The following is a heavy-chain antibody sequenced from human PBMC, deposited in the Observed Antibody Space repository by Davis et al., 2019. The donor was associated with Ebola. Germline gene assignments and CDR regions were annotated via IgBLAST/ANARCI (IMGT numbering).Heavy chain of an antibody. CDR2: IYSGGST. CDR1: GFTVSSNY. CDR3: ARGDLTGTFDY. V-gene: IGHV3-53*01. D-gene: IGHD1-20*01. J-gene: IGHJ4*02. Sequence: GESLKISCAASGFTVSSNYMSWVRQAPGKGLEWVSVIYSGGSTYYADSVKGRFTISRDNSKNTLYLQMNSLRAEDTAVYYCARGDLTGTFDYWGQGTLVTVSS.